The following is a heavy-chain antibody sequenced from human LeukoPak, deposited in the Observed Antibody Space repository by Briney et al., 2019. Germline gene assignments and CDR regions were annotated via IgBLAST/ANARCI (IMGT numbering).Heavy chain of an antibody. CDR2: IFSNDEK. J-gene: IGHJ4*02. V-gene: IGHV2-26*01. CDR1: GFSLSNARMG. Sequence: ESGPTLVNPTETLTLTCTVSGFSLSNARMGVSWIRQPPGKALEWLAHIFSNDEKAYSTSLKSRLTISTDTSKNHIVPHITHMAPVDTATYYCARIREDYDILTGYSSGDFDYWGQGTLVTVSS. CDR3: ARIREDYDILTGYSSGDFDY. D-gene: IGHD3-9*01.